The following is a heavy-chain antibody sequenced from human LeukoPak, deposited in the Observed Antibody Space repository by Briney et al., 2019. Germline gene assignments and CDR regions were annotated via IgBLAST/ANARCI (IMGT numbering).Heavy chain of an antibody. J-gene: IGHJ4*02. CDR1: GFTFSSYS. V-gene: IGHV3-21*01. CDR2: ISSSSSYI. Sequence: GSLRLSCAASGFTFSSYSMNWVRQAPGKGLEWVSSISSSSSYIYYADSVKGRFTISRDNAKNSLYLQMNSLRAEDTAVYYCARDGEKWELPFDYWGQGTLVTVSS. CDR3: ARDGEKWELPFDY. D-gene: IGHD1-26*01.